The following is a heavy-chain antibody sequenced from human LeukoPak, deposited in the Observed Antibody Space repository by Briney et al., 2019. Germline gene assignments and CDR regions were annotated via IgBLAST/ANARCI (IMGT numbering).Heavy chain of an antibody. D-gene: IGHD1-26*01. Sequence: SETLSLTCTVSGGSISGFHWSWIRLPPGKGLEWIGNIYSSGSTNYNPSLNSRVTISVDTSKNQFSVKLSSVTAADTAVYYCARGQYSGSCFDNWGQGSLSPSPQ. CDR1: GGSISGFH. V-gene: IGHV4-59*01. CDR2: IYSSGST. J-gene: IGHJ4*02. CDR3: ARGQYSGSCFDN.